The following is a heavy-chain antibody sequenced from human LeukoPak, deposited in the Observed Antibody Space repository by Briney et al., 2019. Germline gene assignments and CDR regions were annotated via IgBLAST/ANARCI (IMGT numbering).Heavy chain of an antibody. Sequence: SETLSLTCTVSGGSISSGGYYWSWIRQHPGKGLEWIGYIYYSGSTYYNPSLKSRVTISVDTSKNQFSLKLSSVTAADMAVYYCARVSSSSSFHYYYGMDVWGQGTTVTVSS. V-gene: IGHV4-31*03. J-gene: IGHJ6*02. D-gene: IGHD6-13*01. CDR1: GGSISSGGYY. CDR3: ARVSSSSSFHYYYGMDV. CDR2: IYYSGST.